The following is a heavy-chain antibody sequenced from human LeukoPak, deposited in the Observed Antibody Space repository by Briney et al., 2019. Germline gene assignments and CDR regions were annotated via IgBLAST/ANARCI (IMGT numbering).Heavy chain of an antibody. V-gene: IGHV3-23*01. D-gene: IGHD1-26*01. CDR3: AKAHGGSYHSGID. CDR1: GFTFSSYA. Sequence: GGSLRLSCAASGFTFSSYAMNWVRQAPGKGLEWVSGISGSGGSTYYADSVKGRFSIYRDNSKNTLYPQMNSLRAEDTAVYYCAKAHGGSYHSGIDWGQGTLVTVSS. CDR2: ISGSGGST. J-gene: IGHJ4*02.